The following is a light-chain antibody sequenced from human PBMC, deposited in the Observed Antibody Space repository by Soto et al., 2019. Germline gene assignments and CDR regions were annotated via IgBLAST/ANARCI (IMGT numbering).Light chain of an antibody. CDR3: QQSNTSPV. Sequence: DIQMTQSPSTLSASVGDRVTITCRASQSISSWLAWYQQKPGKAPKLLIYATSSLQSGVPSRFSGSGSGTDFTLTISSLQPEDFATYYCQQSNTSPVFGQGTRLEIK. J-gene: IGKJ5*01. CDR1: QSISSW. CDR2: ATS. V-gene: IGKV1-39*01.